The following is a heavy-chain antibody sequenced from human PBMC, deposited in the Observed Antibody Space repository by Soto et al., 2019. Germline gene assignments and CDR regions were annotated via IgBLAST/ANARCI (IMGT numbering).Heavy chain of an antibody. CDR1: GFTISSYS. CDR2: ISSSSSYI. V-gene: IGHV3-21*01. Sequence: WRSLRLSCVASGFTISSYSMNRVRQAPGKGLEWVSSISSSSSYIYYADSVKGRFTISRDNAKDSLYLEMDSLRAEDTAVYYCARGRSSADYWGQGTLVTVSS. D-gene: IGHD1-26*01. CDR3: ARGRSSADY. J-gene: IGHJ4*02.